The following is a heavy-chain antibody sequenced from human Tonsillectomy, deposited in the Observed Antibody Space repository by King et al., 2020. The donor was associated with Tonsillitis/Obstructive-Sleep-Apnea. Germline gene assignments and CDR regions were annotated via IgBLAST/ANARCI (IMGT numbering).Heavy chain of an antibody. V-gene: IGHV3-30*18. CDR1: GFTFSSYG. Sequence: VQLVESGGGVVQPGRSLRLSCAASGFTFSSYGMHWVRQAPGKGLEWVAVMSCYGSNKYYADSVKGRFTISRDNSKNTLYLQMNSLRAEDTAMYYCAKDQGSVTMIIVVNCYGMDVWGQGTTVTVSS. D-gene: IGHD3-22*01. CDR3: AKDQGSVTMIIVVNCYGMDV. J-gene: IGHJ6*02. CDR2: MSCYGSNK.